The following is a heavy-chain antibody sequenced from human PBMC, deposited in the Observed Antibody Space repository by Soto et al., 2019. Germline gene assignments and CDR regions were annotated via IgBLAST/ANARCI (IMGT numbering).Heavy chain of an antibody. CDR3: AKDTRGFGEATYFDY. CDR2: ISWNSGSI. D-gene: IGHD3-10*01. Sequence: EVQLVESGGGLVQPGRSLRLSCAASGFTFDDYAMHWVRQAPGKGLEWVSGISWNSGSIGYADSVKGRFTISRDNAQNSLYLQMNSLRAEDTALYYCAKDTRGFGEATYFDYWGQGTLVTVSS. CDR1: GFTFDDYA. V-gene: IGHV3-9*01. J-gene: IGHJ4*02.